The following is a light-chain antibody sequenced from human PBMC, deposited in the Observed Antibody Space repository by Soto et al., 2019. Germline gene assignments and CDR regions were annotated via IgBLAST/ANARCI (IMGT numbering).Light chain of an antibody. CDR3: QQYEAWGT. V-gene: IGKV3-15*01. Sequence: EIVMTQSPATLSVSPGERATLSCRASQNVGSNLAWFQQKPGQAPRRLIYGASTRATGIPGRFSGRGSGTAFTLTIASLQSADFEVYYCQQYEAWGTFGQGTKG. J-gene: IGKJ1*01. CDR1: QNVGSN. CDR2: GAS.